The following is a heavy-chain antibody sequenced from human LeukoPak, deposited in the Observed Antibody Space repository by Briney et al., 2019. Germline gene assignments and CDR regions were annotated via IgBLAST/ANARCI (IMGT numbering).Heavy chain of an antibody. V-gene: IGHV3-21*01. Sequence: PRGTLTLSCAASGITLTSNVMSWVRKVPGKGLELVSSISTSSSYIYYRDSLKGRFAISRDNARNSLFLQMNSLRPEDTAMYYCARDYVAGLSGPGPFEYWGQGTLVTVSS. CDR2: ISTSSSYI. CDR1: GITLTSNV. J-gene: IGHJ4*02. D-gene: IGHD3-10*02. CDR3: ARDYVAGLSGPGPFEY.